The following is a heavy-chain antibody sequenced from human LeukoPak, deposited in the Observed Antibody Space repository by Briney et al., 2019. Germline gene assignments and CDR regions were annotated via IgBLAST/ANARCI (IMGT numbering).Heavy chain of an antibody. J-gene: IGHJ3*02. V-gene: IGHV4-59*11. CDR1: GDSFSSHY. CDR2: ISYIGST. CDR3: ARDLVTVTKGFDI. Sequence: SQSLSLTCTVSGDSFSSHYWTWIRQPPRKGLEWIGYISYIGSTNYNPSLKSRVTISIDTSKNQFSLRLSSVDAADTAVYYCARDLVTVTKGFDIWGQGTMVSVSS. D-gene: IGHD4-17*01.